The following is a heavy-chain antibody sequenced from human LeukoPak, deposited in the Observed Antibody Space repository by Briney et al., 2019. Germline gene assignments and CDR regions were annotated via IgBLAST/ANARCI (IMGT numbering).Heavy chain of an antibody. J-gene: IGHJ5*02. D-gene: IGHD1-1*01. Sequence: SETLSLTCTVSGGYISSYYWSWIRQPPGKGLEWIGYIYYSGSTNYNPSLKSRATISVDTSKNQFSLKLSSVTAADTAVYYCARHGTTGKRVLQRTRGNWFDPWGQGTLVTVSS. CDR3: ARHGTTGKRVLQRTRGNWFDP. V-gene: IGHV4-59*01. CDR1: GGYISSYY. CDR2: IYYSGST.